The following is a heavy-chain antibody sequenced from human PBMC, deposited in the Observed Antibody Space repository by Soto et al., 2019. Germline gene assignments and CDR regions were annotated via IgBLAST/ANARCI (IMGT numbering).Heavy chain of an antibody. J-gene: IGHJ6*04. CDR1: GYSFTSYW. Sequence: GESLKISCKGSGYSFTSYWIGWVRQMPGKGLEWMGIIYPGDSDTRYSPSFQGQVTISADKSISTAYLQWSSLKASDTAMYYCARHKTHHYYHYGMDVWGKGTTVTVSS. V-gene: IGHV5-51*01. CDR3: ARHKTHHYYHYGMDV. CDR2: IYPGDSDT.